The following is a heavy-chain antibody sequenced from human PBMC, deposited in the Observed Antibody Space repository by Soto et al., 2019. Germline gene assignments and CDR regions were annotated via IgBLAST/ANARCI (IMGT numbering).Heavy chain of an antibody. Sequence: EVQRLESGGGLIPPAGSLRLSCAASGFNVSGTYMSWFRLPAGKGLEWFSLIYGTESTHYPKSVKGRFTGSRAVSKNTVSLKMNNLGAVASGTYCLLREYRVAFRIGMSVAYLGRGTLVSFSS. CDR3: LREYRVAFRIGMSVAY. CDR2: IYGTEST. D-gene: IGHD1-20*01. J-gene: IGHJ4*02. CDR1: GFNVSGTY. V-gene: IGHV3-53*01.